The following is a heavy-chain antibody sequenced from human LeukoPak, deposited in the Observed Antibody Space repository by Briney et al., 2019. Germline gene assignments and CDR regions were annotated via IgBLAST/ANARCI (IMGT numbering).Heavy chain of an antibody. J-gene: IGHJ4*02. CDR1: GGSIGSYF. CDR3: AREDPLVAARGLDY. D-gene: IGHD2-15*01. Sequence: SETLSLTCTVSGGSIGSYFWSWIRQPPGKGLEWFGRIYTSGTANYNTTLKSRLTMSIDTSKNQFSLRLSSVTAADTAVYYCAREDPLVAARGLDYWGQGILVTVSS. CDR2: IYTSGTA. V-gene: IGHV4-4*07.